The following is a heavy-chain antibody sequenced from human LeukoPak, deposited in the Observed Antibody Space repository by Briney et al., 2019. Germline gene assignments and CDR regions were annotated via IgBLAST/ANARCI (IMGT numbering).Heavy chain of an antibody. V-gene: IGHV1-2*02. Sequence: ASVKVSCKASGYTFTGYYMHWVGQAPGQGLEWMGWINPNSGATTYAQKFQGRVTMTRDTSISTAYMELSGLKSDDTAVYYCARYYDYVWGSYGYTFPDYWGQGSLVTVSS. CDR3: ARYYDYVWGSYGYTFPDY. CDR1: GYTFTGYY. CDR2: INPNSGAT. D-gene: IGHD3-16*01. J-gene: IGHJ4*02.